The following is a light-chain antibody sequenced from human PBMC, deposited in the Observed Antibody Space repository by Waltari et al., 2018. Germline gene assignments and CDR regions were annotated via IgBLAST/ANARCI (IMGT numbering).Light chain of an antibody. Sequence: EIVLTQSPGTVSLSPGDRATLSCRASQSVSIYLAWYQQKPGQAPRLLIYHASTRATGIPDRFSASGSGTDFSLTISRLEPEDFAMYYCQQYVESPATFGQGTKVEIK. J-gene: IGKJ1*01. V-gene: IGKV3-20*01. CDR2: HAS. CDR1: QSVSIY. CDR3: QQYVESPAT.